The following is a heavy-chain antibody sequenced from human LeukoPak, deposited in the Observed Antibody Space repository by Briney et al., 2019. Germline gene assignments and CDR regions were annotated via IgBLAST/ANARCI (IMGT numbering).Heavy chain of an antibody. V-gene: IGHV4-34*01. D-gene: IGHD6-13*01. J-gene: IGHJ5*02. CDR1: GGSFSGYY. CDR3: ARPALTGYSSSWYGWFDP. Sequence: SETLSLTCAVYGGSFSGYYWSWIRQPPGKGLEWIGEINHSGSTNYNPSLKSRVTISVDTSKNQFSLKLSSVTAADTAVYYCARPALTGYSSSWYGWFDPWGQGTLVTVSS. CDR2: INHSGST.